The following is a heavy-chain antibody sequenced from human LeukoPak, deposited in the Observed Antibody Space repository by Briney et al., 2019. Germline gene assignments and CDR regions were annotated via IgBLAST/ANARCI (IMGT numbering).Heavy chain of an antibody. V-gene: IGHV1-69*04. CDR3: ASAPGTRFDY. CDR2: IIPILGIA. J-gene: IGHJ4*02. Sequence: SVKVSCKASGYTFTSYGISWVRQAPGQGLEWMGRIIPILGIANYAQKFQGRVTITADKSTSTAYMELSSLRSEDTAVYYCASAPGTRFDYWGQGTLVTVSS. CDR1: GYTFTSYG. D-gene: IGHD1-14*01.